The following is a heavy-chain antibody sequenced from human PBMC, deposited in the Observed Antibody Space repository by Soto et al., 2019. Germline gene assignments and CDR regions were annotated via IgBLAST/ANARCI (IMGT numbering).Heavy chain of an antibody. CDR3: ARRGPGTYFDD. V-gene: IGHV3-23*01. Sequence: EVQLLESGGGLVQPGGSLRLSCAASGFTFSSYAMNWVRQAPGKGLEWVSVISGSGGSTYYADSVKGRFTISRDNSKNALYRQMNSLRAGDTAVYYWARRGPGTYFDDWGQGTLVTVSS. D-gene: IGHD6-13*01. CDR2: ISGSGGST. J-gene: IGHJ4*02. CDR1: GFTFSSYA.